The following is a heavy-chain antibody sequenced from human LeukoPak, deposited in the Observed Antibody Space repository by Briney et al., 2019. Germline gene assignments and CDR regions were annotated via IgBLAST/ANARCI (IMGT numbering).Heavy chain of an antibody. Sequence: GGSLRLSCAASGFTFSDHWMHWVRQAPGKGLEWVAIMNHDGNEKAYVDSVKGRFTISRDNAKNSLYLQMIPLRAEDTAVYYCARDDWRRLDYWGQGTQVTVSS. D-gene: IGHD2-21*01. J-gene: IGHJ4*02. CDR2: MNHDGNEK. CDR3: ARDDWRRLDY. CDR1: GFTFSDHW. V-gene: IGHV3-7*03.